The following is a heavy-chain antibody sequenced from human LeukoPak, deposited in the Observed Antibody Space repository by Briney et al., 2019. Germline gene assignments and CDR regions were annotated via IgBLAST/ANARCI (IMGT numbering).Heavy chain of an antibody. CDR2: IYYSGST. J-gene: IGHJ3*02. V-gene: IGHV4-59*01. Sequence: PSETLSLTCTVSGGSISSYYWSWIRQPPGKGLEWIGYIYYSGSTNYNPSLKSRVTISVDTSKNQFSLKLSSVTAADTAVYFCARGLNYGSGSYIGYAFDIWGQGTMVTVSS. D-gene: IGHD3-10*01. CDR1: GGSISSYY. CDR3: ARGLNYGSGSYIGYAFDI.